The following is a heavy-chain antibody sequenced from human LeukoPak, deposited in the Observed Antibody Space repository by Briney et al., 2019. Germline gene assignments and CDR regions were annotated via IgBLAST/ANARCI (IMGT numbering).Heavy chain of an antibody. V-gene: IGHV3-66*01. Sequence: GGSLRLSCVVSGFTVSRHYMSWVRQPPGKGLGWVSVMYSSGTTYYADSVKGRFTISRDNSKSTAYLQMNSLRVEDTAVYYCARFMGASGFDFWGQGTLVTVSS. J-gene: IGHJ4*02. CDR2: MYSSGTT. D-gene: IGHD1-26*01. CDR3: ARFMGASGFDF. CDR1: GFTVSRHY.